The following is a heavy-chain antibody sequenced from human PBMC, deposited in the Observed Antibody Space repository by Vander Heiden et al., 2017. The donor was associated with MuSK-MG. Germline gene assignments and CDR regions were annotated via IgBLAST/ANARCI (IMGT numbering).Heavy chain of an antibody. CDR3: ATSGYCGSTSCDDYYYGMDV. D-gene: IGHD2-2*01. CDR2: IIPIFGTA. V-gene: IGHV1-69*01. Sequence: QVQLVQSGAEVKKPGSSVKVSCKASGGTFSSYAISWVRQAPGQGLEWMGGIIPIFGTANYAQKFQGRGTMTADESTSTAYMERFSMRSEHTAVYYCATSGYCGSTSCDDYYYGMDVCGQGPTVTIYS. J-gene: IGHJ6*01. CDR1: GGTFSSYA.